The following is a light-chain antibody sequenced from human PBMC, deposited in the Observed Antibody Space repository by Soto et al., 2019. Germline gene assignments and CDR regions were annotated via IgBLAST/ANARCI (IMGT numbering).Light chain of an antibody. CDR3: QQYGASPPAT. CDR1: ESISSSY. CDR2: STS. Sequence: EIVLTQSPGALSLSPVEGATLSCSASESISSSYLAWYQQRRGQAPRLLVYSTSTRAAGISPRFSGSGAGRDFTLTISRLEPEDSAIYYCQQYGASPPATFGGGTKVDI. J-gene: IGKJ4*01. V-gene: IGKV3-20*01.